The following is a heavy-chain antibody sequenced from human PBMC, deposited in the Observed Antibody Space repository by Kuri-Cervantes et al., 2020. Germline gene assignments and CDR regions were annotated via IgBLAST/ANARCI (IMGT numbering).Heavy chain of an antibody. CDR3: AKASEYDYGDYAPDY. J-gene: IGHJ4*02. CDR2: IWYDGSNK. CDR1: GFTFSSYG. V-gene: IGHV3-33*06. Sequence: GESLKISCAASGFTFSSYGMHWVRQAPGKGLEWVAVIWYDGSNKYYADSVKGRFTISRDNSKNTLYLQMNSLRAEDTAVYYCAKASEYDYGDYAPDYWGQGTLVTVSS. D-gene: IGHD4-17*01.